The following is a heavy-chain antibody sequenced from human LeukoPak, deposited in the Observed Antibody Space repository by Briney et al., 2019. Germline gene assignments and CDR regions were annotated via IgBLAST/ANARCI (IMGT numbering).Heavy chain of an antibody. J-gene: IGHJ3*02. CDR3: ARHSAHSSTSDAFDI. CDR1: GGSISSYY. D-gene: IGHD6-13*01. Sequence: PSETLSLTCTVSGGSISSYYWSWIRQPAGKGLEWIGRIYTSGSTNYNPSLKSRVTMSVDTSKNQFSLKLSSVTAADTAVYYCARHSAHSSTSDAFDIWGQGTMVTVSS. V-gene: IGHV4-4*07. CDR2: IYTSGST.